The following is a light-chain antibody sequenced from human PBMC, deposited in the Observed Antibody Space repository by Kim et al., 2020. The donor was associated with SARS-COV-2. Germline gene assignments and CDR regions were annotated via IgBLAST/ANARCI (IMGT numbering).Light chain of an antibody. CDR3: QQYYSTPFT. J-gene: IGKJ3*01. V-gene: IGKV4-1*01. CDR2: WAA. Sequence: GTINWKSSHSVLNSSNNKNYLTWYQQKPGQTPKLRIYWAATRESGVPDRYSGSGSGTDFTITISSVQAEDGAVYYSQQYYSTPFTFGPGTKVDIK. CDR1: HSVLNSSNNKNY.